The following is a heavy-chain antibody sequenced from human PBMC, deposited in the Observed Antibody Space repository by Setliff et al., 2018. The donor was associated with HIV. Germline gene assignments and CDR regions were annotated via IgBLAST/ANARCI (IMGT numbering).Heavy chain of an antibody. J-gene: IGHJ5*02. CDR2: ISSSSYYI. Sequence: PGGSLRLSCAASGFTFSSYGMNWVRQAPGKGLEWVSSISSSSYYIYYADSVKGRFTISRDNAKNSLYLQINSLRAEDTAVYYCASSGSGSYINWFGPWGQGTLVTVSS. CDR3: ASSGSGSYINWFGP. CDR1: GFTFSSYG. V-gene: IGHV3-21*01. D-gene: IGHD3-10*01.